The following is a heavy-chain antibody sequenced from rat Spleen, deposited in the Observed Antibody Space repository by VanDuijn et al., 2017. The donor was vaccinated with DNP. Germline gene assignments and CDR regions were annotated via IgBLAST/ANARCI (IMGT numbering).Heavy chain of an antibody. CDR3: TRVYLNY. J-gene: IGHJ4*01. D-gene: IGHD1-4*01. CDR1: GFTFTDYN. CDR2: ISYDSTNT. V-gene: IGHV5-20*01. Sequence: EVQLVESDGGFVQSGRSLKLSCAASGFTFTDYNMSWVRPATTRGLGWITTISYDSTNTYYRDSVKGRFTISRDNAKSSIYLQKDSLRSEDTATYYCTRVYLNYWGQGASVTVSS.